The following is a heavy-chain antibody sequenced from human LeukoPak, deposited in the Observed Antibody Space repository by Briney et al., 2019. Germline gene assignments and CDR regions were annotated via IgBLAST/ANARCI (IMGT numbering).Heavy chain of an antibody. Sequence: SETLSLTCTVSGGSLNSYYWSWIRQPPGKGLEWIGCISYSATTNYSPSLNSRVTISLDTSKNQFSLKLTSVTAADTAVYYCARTTTTFDDWGQGTLVTVSS. CDR3: ARTTTTFDD. V-gene: IGHV4-59*01. CDR1: GGSLNSYY. J-gene: IGHJ4*02. D-gene: IGHD4-17*01. CDR2: ISYSATT.